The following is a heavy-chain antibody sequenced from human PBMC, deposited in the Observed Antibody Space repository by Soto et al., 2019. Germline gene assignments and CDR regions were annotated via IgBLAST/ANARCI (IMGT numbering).Heavy chain of an antibody. J-gene: IGHJ4*02. V-gene: IGHV3-33*01. CDR2: IRSDGSNI. CDR3: ARDGVGATTYFGYLDY. D-gene: IGHD1-26*01. Sequence: QEQLVQSGGAVVQPGRSLRLSCTTSGTIFSGYGMHWVRQAPGKGLEWVALIRSDGSNIQYADSVNGRFTISRDNSTKILYLQMDSPRADDTAVYYCARDGVGATTYFGYLDYWGQGAPVTVSS. CDR1: GTIFSGYG.